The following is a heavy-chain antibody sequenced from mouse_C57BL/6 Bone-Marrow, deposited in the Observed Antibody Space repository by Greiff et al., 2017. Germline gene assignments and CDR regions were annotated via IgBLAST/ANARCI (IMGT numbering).Heavy chain of an antibody. CDR1: GYTFTEYT. V-gene: IGHV1-62-2*01. Sequence: QVQLQQSGAELVKPGASVKLSCKASGYTFTEYTIHWVKQRSGQGLEWIGWFYPGSGSIKYNEKFKDKATLTADKSSSKVYMGLSRLTSDDSAVYFGARHDHYYGSRNYFDYWGQGTTLTVSS. J-gene: IGHJ2*01. CDR3: ARHDHYYGSRNYFDY. CDR2: FYPGSGSI. D-gene: IGHD1-1*01.